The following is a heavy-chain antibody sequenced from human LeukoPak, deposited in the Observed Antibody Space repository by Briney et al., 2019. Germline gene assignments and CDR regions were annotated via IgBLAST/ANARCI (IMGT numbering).Heavy chain of an antibody. V-gene: IGHV4-59*01. J-gene: IGHJ6*02. Sequence: SETLSLTCTVSGGSISSYYWSWIRQPPGKGLEWIGYIYYSGRTNYNPSLKSRVTISVDKSKNQFSLKLSSVTAADTAVYYCASSSGGNYYYYGMDVWGQGTTVTVSS. CDR2: IYYSGRT. CDR3: ASSSGGNYYYYGMDV. D-gene: IGHD6-19*01. CDR1: GGSISSYY.